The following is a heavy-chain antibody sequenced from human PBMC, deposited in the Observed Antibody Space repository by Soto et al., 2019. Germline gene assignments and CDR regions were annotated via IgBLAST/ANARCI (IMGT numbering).Heavy chain of an antibody. J-gene: IGHJ4*02. CDR1: GYTFTSYG. V-gene: IGHV1-18*01. Sequence: QVQLVQSGAEVKKPGASVKVSCKASGYTFTSYGISWVRQAPGQGLEWMGWISAYNGNTNYAQKLQGRVTMTTDTXXXXXXXXXXXXXXXXXXXXXXXXXXXXXXGXYWGQGTLVTVSS. CDR2: ISAYNGNT. CDR3: XXXXXXXXGXY.